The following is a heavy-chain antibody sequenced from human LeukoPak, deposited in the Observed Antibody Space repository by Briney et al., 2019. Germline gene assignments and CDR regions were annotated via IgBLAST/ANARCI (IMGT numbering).Heavy chain of an antibody. CDR2: IIPIFGTA. J-gene: IGHJ4*02. Sequence: ASVKVSCKASGGTFSSYAISWVRQAPGQGLEWMGGIIPIFGTANYAQKFQGRVTITADESASTAYMELSSLRSEDTAVYYCARKATVNSFDYWGQGTLVTVSS. V-gene: IGHV1-69*13. CDR3: ARKATVNSFDY. D-gene: IGHD4-17*01. CDR1: GGTFSSYA.